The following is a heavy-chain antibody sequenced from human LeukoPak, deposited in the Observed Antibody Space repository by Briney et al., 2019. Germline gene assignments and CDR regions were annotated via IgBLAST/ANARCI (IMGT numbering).Heavy chain of an antibody. D-gene: IGHD6-19*01. Sequence: SETLSLTCTVSGGSISSYYWSWIRQPPGKGLEWIGEINHSGSTNYNPSLKSRVTISVDTSKNQFSLKLSSVTAADTAVYYCARVHRYSSGWSHVRPYSWFDPWGQGTLVTVSS. J-gene: IGHJ5*02. V-gene: IGHV4-34*01. CDR3: ARVHRYSSGWSHVRPYSWFDP. CDR2: INHSGST. CDR1: GGSISSYY.